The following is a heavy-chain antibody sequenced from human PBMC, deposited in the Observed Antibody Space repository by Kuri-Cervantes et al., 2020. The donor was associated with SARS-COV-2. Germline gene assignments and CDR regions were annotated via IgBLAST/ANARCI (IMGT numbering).Heavy chain of an antibody. V-gene: IGHV3-30-3*01. CDR3: ARRNIVAHYYYFDY. Sequence: GGSLRLSCAASGFTFSSYAMHWVRQAPGKGLEWVAVISYDGSNKYYADSVKGRFTISRDNSKNTLYLQMNSLRAEDTAVYYCARRNIVAHYYYFDYWGQGTLVTVSS. CDR2: ISYDGSNK. J-gene: IGHJ4*02. D-gene: IGHD5-12*01. CDR1: GFTFSSYA.